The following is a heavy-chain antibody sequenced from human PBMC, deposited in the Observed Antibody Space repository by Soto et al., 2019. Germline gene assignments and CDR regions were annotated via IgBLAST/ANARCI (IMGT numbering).Heavy chain of an antibody. CDR3: ARGAVVVPAAPTRNYYYGMDV. V-gene: IGHV3-33*01. J-gene: IGHJ6*02. D-gene: IGHD2-2*01. CDR2: IWYDGSNK. CDR1: GFTFSSYG. Sequence: GGSLRLSCAAPGFTFSSYGMHWVRQAPDKGLEWVAVIWYDGSNKYYADSVKGRFTISRDNSKNTLYLQMNSLRAEDTAVYYCARGAVVVPAAPTRNYYYGMDVWGQGTTVTVSS.